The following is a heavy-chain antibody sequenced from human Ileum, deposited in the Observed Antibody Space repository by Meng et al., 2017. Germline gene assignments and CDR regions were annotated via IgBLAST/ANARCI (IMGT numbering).Heavy chain of an antibody. CDR1: GDSVSSDTGA. D-gene: IGHD7-27*01. Sequence: QLQQSGPGLVKPSQTPALTCAISGDSVSSDTGAWNWIRQSPSRGLEWLGRTYYRSRWYNNYAVSVKSRITINPDTSKNQFSLQLNSVTPDDTAVYYCAGKDWGEGLDFWDQGTLVTVSS. J-gene: IGHJ4*02. CDR2: TYYRSRWYN. CDR3: AGKDWGEGLDF. V-gene: IGHV6-1*01.